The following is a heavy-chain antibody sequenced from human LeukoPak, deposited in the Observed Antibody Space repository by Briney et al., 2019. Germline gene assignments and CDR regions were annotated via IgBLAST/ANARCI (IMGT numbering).Heavy chain of an antibody. CDR2: IKQDGSEK. D-gene: IGHD2-2*01. CDR3: ARGCSSG. V-gene: IGHV3-7*01. Sequence: PGGSLRLSRAASVFTFSSYWMYWVRLAAGKGLEWVANIKQDGSEKYYVDSVKGRFTISRDNAKNSLYLQMNSLRADDTAVYYRARGCSSGWGEGTLVTVSS. J-gene: IGHJ4*02. CDR1: VFTFSSYW.